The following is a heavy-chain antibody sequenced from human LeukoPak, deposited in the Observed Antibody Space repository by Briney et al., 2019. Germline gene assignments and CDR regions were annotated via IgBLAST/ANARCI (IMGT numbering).Heavy chain of an antibody. V-gene: IGHV4-39*07. J-gene: IGHJ4*02. Sequence: PSETLSLTCTVSGGSIGSSSYYWGWIRQPPGKGLGWIGSIYYSGSTYYNPSLKSRVTISVDTSKNQFSLKLSSVTAADTAVYYCARNGYTEVYGSGWYFDYWGQGTLVTVSS. CDR2: IYYSGST. CDR1: GGSIGSSSYY. CDR3: ARNGYTEVYGSGWYFDY. D-gene: IGHD6-19*01.